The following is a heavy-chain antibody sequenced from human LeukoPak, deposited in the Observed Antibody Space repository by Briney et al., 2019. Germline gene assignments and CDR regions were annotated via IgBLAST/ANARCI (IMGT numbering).Heavy chain of an antibody. CDR1: GFTLSAYE. D-gene: IGHD5-12*01. CDR3: ARDRGSGYAPDSSAFDI. V-gene: IGHV3-48*03. CDR2: SSTCGTTK. Sequence: GGSLRLSCAASGFTLSAYEMSGVRQAPGKGLEWASYSSTCGTTKYYADSVRGRFTISRDNAKNLLYMQLNSLRAENTAVYYCARDRGSGYAPDSSAFDIWGQGTTVTVS. J-gene: IGHJ3*02.